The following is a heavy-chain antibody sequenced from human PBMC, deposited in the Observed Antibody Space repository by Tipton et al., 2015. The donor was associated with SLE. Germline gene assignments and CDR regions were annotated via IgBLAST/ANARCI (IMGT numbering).Heavy chain of an antibody. D-gene: IGHD2-15*01. CDR3: ATIDPDTESGVIPGDY. V-gene: IGHV4-59*13. Sequence: TLSLTCTVSGDSISTYYWTWIRQPPGKGLEWIGDIFHSGGTNYNPSLKSRVTISVDTSKNQFSLNLSSVTAADTALYYCATIDPDTESGVIPGDYWGQGILVTVSS. CDR2: IFHSGGT. J-gene: IGHJ4*02. CDR1: GDSISTYY.